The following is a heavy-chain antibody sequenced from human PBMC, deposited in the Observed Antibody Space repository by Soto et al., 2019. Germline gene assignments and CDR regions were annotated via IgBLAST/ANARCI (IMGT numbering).Heavy chain of an antibody. J-gene: IGHJ6*02. V-gene: IGHV1-18*01. CDR1: GYTFTSYG. Sequence: ASVKVSCKASGYTFTSYGISWVRQAPGQGLKWMGWISAYKGNTNSAQKPQGRVTMTTDTATSAAYMELRSLRSDDTAVYYCARERRRYDYVWGGGDMDVWGQWTTVTVSS. D-gene: IGHD3-16*01. CDR3: ARERRRYDYVWGGGDMDV. CDR2: ISAYKGNT.